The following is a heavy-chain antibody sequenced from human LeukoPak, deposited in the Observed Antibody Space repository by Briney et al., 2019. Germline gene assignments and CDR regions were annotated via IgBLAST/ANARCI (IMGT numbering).Heavy chain of an antibody. CDR2: ISHSGGST. CDR1: GFPFNNFV. Sequence: GGSLRLSCAASGFPFNNFVMNWVRQAPGKGLEWVSLISHSGGSTYYTDSVKGRFTVSRDNSKNTVYLQMNSLRAEDTAVYYCAKAIQPNYFDYWGQGTLVTVSS. CDR3: AKAIQPNYFDY. J-gene: IGHJ4*02. V-gene: IGHV3-23*01. D-gene: IGHD5-18*01.